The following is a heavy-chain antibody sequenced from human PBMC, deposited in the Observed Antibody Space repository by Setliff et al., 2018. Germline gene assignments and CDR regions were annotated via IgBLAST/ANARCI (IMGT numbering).Heavy chain of an antibody. V-gene: IGHV3-21*01. CDR2: ISGSSSDI. Sequence: PGGSLRLSCAASGFIFKNYIMTWVRQAPGKGLEWVAPISGSSSDIYYADSVKGRFSISRDNAKNSLYLQMNSLRAEDTALFYCARAVTIFGVVTPIYFYYMDVWGKGTTVTVSS. D-gene: IGHD3-3*01. CDR1: GFIFKNYI. CDR3: ARAVTIFGVVTPIYFYYMDV. J-gene: IGHJ6*03.